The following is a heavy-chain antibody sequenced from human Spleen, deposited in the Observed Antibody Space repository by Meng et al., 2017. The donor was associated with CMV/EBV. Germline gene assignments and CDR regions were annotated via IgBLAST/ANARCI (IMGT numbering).Heavy chain of an antibody. Sequence: GESLKISCAASGFTFSSCSMNWVRQAPGKGLEWVSGISYTSRYTHYADAVKGRFTVSRDDAKNSLHLEMDSVRAEDTAVYYCARLRRGIAVVGTGPFDYWGQGTLVTVSS. D-gene: IGHD6-19*01. CDR2: ISYTSRYT. CDR1: GFTFSSCS. CDR3: ARLRRGIAVVGTGPFDY. J-gene: IGHJ4*02. V-gene: IGHV3-21*01.